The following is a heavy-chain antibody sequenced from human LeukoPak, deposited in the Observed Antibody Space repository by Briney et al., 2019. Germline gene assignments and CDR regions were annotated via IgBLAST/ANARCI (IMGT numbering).Heavy chain of an antibody. CDR2: ISAYNGNT. CDR3: AREPDRIWLAPEASFDY. V-gene: IGHV1-18*01. Sequence: ASVKVSCKASGYTFTSYGISWVRQAPGQGLEWMGWISAYNGNTSYAQKLQGRVTMTTDTSTSTAYMELRSLRSDDTAVYYCAREPDRIWLAPEASFDYWGQGTLVTVSS. J-gene: IGHJ4*02. CDR1: GYTFTSYG. D-gene: IGHD5-18*01.